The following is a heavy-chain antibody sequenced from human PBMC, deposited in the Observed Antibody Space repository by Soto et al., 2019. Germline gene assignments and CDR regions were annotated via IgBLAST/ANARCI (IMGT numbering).Heavy chain of an antibody. CDR1: GGTFSGYR. CDR3: ARGLILWFGELSRRWSYYYYIDV. D-gene: IGHD3-10*01. Sequence: QVQLQQWVAGLLKPSETLSLTCAVYGGTFSGYRWTWIRQTPGKGLEWIGEINDSGNINYNPSLRSRVTILVDAAKKQFFLKLSSVTAADSAVYYCARGLILWFGELSRRWSYYYYIDVWGKATTVTVSS. J-gene: IGHJ6*03. V-gene: IGHV4-34*01. CDR2: INDSGNI.